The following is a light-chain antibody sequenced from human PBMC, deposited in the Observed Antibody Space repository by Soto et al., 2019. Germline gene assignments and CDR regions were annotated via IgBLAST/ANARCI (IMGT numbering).Light chain of an antibody. V-gene: IGLV2-14*01. CDR1: SSDVGAYNY. CDR3: SSYTSDNTYV. J-gene: IGLJ1*01. Sequence: QSALTQPASVSGSPGQSITISCSGTSSDVGAYNYVSWYQQHPGKAPRVMIYDVSNRPSGVSNRFSGSKSGNTATLTISWLQAEDEADYYCSSYTSDNTYVFATGTKLTVL. CDR2: DVS.